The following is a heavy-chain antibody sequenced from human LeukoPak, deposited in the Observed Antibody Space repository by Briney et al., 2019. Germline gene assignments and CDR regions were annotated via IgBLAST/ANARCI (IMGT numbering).Heavy chain of an antibody. CDR2: INEDGSEK. CDR3: GSGAWLDY. V-gene: IGHV3-7*02. J-gene: IGHJ4*02. Sequence: GGSLRLSCAASRFTISRYWMSWVRQAPGKGLEWVANINEDGSEKYYVDSVKGRFTISRDNAKSSLYLQMNSLRVEDTAVYYCGSGAWLDYWGQGTLVTVSS. CDR1: RFTISRYW.